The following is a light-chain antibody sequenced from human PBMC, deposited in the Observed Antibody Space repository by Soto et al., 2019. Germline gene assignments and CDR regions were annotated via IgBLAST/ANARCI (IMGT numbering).Light chain of an antibody. CDR2: DAS. CDR1: QSVSSY. CDR3: QQRSNWPLT. Sequence: EIVLTQSPATLSLSPGERATLSCRASQSVSSYLVWYQQKPGQAPRLLIYDASKRATGIPARFSGSGFGTDFTLTISSLEHEDFALYYCQQRSNWPLTFGGGTRVDIK. V-gene: IGKV3-11*01. J-gene: IGKJ4*01.